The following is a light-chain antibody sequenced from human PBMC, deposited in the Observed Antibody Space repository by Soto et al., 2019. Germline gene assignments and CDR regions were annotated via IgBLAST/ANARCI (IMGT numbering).Light chain of an antibody. J-gene: IGKJ3*01. CDR1: HSVSSDY. V-gene: IGKV3-20*01. Sequence: ENVLTQSPNTLSLSPGERATLSCRASHSVSSDYLVWYQQKPGQAPRLLIYGASSRATGIPDRFSGSGSGTDFTLTISRLEPEDFAVYYCQHYDNSPPSVTFGPGTKVDIK. CDR2: GAS. CDR3: QHYDNSPPSVT.